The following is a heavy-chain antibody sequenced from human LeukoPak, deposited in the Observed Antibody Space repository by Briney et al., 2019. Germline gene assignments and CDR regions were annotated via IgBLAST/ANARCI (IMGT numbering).Heavy chain of an antibody. D-gene: IGHD1-14*01. J-gene: IGHJ6*02. CDR3: AKVRTYFYHGLDV. V-gene: IGHV3-23*01. CDR2: ISGTTSGT. Sequence: PGGSLRLSCAASGFTFSRHWMYWVRQAPGKGLEWVSGISGTTSGTYYADSVKGRFTISRDNSKNTLFLQVNSLRAEDTAVYYCAKVRTYFYHGLDVWGQGTTVTVSS. CDR1: GFTFSRHW.